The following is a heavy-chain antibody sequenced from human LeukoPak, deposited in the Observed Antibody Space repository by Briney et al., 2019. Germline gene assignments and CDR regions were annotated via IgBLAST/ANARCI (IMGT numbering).Heavy chain of an antibody. CDR1: GFTFSSYW. D-gene: IGHD3-22*01. CDR3: AKDISYYDSSGFVL. Sequence: GGSLRLSCLASGFTFSSYWMHWVRQDPRKGLVWVSRINGDGRTINYADSVRGRFTISRDNAKNSLYLQMNSLRAEDTALYYCAKDISYYDSSGFVLWGQGTLVTVSS. J-gene: IGHJ1*01. CDR2: INGDGRTI. V-gene: IGHV3-74*01.